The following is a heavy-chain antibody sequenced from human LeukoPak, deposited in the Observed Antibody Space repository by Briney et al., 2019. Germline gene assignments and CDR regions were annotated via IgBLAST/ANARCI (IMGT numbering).Heavy chain of an antibody. CDR1: GGSVSSGSYY. J-gene: IGHJ4*02. CDR2: IYYSGSI. D-gene: IGHD3-22*01. V-gene: IGHV4-61*01. CDR3: ARERYYSDISAFYFDY. Sequence: SETLSLTCTVSGGSVSSGSYYWSWIRQPPGKGLEWIGYIYYSGSIDSNPSLKSRVTISIDMSKNQFSLKLSSVTAADTAVYYCARERYYSDISAFYFDYWGQGTLVTVSS.